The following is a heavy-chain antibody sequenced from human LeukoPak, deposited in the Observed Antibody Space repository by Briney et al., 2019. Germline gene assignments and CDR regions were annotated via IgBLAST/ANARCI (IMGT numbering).Heavy chain of an antibody. D-gene: IGHD3-10*01. V-gene: IGHV1-2*02. CDR1: GYTFTGHY. CDR2: INPNSGGT. Sequence: ASVKVSCKASGYTFTGHYMHWVRQAPGQGLEWMVWINPNSGGTNYAQKFLGRVTMTRDTSISTGYMELSRLRSDDTAVYYCASGTLYGSGNPTVRYYYSYMDVWGKGTPVTISS. CDR3: ASGTLYGSGNPTVRYYYSYMDV. J-gene: IGHJ6*03.